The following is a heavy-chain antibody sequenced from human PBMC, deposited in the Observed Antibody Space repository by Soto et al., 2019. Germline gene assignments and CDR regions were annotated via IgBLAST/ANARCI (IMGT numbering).Heavy chain of an antibody. CDR2: ISAYNGNT. V-gene: IGHV1-18*01. Sequence: QVKLVQSGTEVKKPGASMKVSCKASGYSFATSGLSWVRQAPGQGLEWMGWISAYNGNTNYDQKLQDRVTMTTDTSTSTAYLELRSLRSDDTAVYYCARAGQYYDSSGYANWGQGTLVTVSS. CDR3: ARAGQYYDSSGYAN. J-gene: IGHJ4*02. D-gene: IGHD3-22*01. CDR1: GYSFATSG.